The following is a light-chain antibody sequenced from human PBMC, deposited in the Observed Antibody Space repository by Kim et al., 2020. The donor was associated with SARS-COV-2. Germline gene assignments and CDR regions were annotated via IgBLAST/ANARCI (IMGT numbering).Light chain of an antibody. V-gene: IGKV1-8*01. CDR1: QGISSY. CDR2: AAS. Sequence: ASTGDRVTITCRASQGISSYLAWYQQKPGKAPKLLIYAASTLQSGVPTRFSGSGSGTDFTLTISCLQSEDFATYYCQQYYSYPRTFGQGTKVDIK. CDR3: QQYYSYPRT. J-gene: IGKJ1*01.